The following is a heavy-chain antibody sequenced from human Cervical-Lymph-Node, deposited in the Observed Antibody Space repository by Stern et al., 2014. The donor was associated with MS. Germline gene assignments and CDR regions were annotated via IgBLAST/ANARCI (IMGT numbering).Heavy chain of an antibody. V-gene: IGHV4-59*01. D-gene: IGHD3-3*01. J-gene: IGHJ5*02. CDR3: ARGVDFWSGMGWFDP. Sequence: QVQLQESGPGLVKASETLSLTCIVSGGSISSYYWSWIRQPPGKGLEWIGYVSYSGSPDYNPSLKSRLTISVDTSKDQFSLSLTSVTAADTAVYYCARGVDFWSGMGWFDPWGQGILVTVSS. CDR1: GGSISSYY. CDR2: VSYSGSP.